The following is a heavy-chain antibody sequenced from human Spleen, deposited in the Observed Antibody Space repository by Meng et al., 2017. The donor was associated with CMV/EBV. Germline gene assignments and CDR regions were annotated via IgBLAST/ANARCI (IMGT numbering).Heavy chain of an antibody. V-gene: IGHV1-2*02. J-gene: IGHJ6*02. CDR2: INPNSGGT. Sequence: ASVKVSCKASGYTFTGYYMHWVRQAPGQGLEWMGWINPNSGGTNYAQKFQGRVTMTRDRSTSTAHMELSSLRSEDTAVYYCARDSGSGYFYYYYSGMDVWGQGTTVTVSS. D-gene: IGHD3-3*01. CDR3: ARDSGSGYFYYYYSGMDV. CDR1: GYTFTGYY.